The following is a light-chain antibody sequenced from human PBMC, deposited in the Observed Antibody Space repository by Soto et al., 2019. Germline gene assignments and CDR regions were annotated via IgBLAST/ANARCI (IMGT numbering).Light chain of an antibody. CDR3: QQRSNWPAT. Sequence: EIVLTQSPATLSLSPGERATRSCRASQSVSSNLAWYQQKPGQAPRPLIYDASNRATGIPTRFSGSGSGTDFTLTISSREPEDFAFYYCQQRSNWPATFGQGDKLAIK. V-gene: IGKV3-11*01. CDR2: DAS. CDR1: QSVSSN. J-gene: IGKJ2*01.